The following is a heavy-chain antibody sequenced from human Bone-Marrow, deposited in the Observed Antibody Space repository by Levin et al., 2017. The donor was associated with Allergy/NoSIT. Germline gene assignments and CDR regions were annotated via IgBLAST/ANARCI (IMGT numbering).Heavy chain of an antibody. CDR3: ARHRADGWFDP. Sequence: PGGSLRLSCAASGFTFSSYNVHWLRQAPGKGLEWVAVISYDERNKYYAESVKGRFTISSDNSKNMLYLQMNSLRLEDTAVYYCARHRADGWFDPWGQGTLVTVSS. CDR1: GFTFSSYN. J-gene: IGHJ5*02. CDR2: ISYDERNK. V-gene: IGHV3-30*04.